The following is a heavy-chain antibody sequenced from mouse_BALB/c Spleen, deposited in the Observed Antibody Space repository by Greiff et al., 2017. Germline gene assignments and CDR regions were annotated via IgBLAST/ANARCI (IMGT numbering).Heavy chain of an antibody. CDR3: ARVDIAMDY. V-gene: IGHV5-9-4*01. CDR1: GFTFSSYA. CDR2: ISSGGSYT. Sequence: EVKLMESGGGLVKPGGSLKLSCAASGFTFSSYAMSWVRQSPEKRLEWVAEISSGGSYTYYPDTVTGRFTISRDNAKNTLYLEMSSLRSEDTAMYYCARVDIAMDYWGQGTSVTVSS. J-gene: IGHJ4*01.